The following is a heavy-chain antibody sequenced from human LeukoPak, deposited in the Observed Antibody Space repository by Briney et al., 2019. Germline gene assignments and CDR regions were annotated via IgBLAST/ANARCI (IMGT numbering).Heavy chain of an antibody. J-gene: IGHJ4*02. Sequence: SETLSLTCTVSGGSISSGDYYWSWIRQPPGKGLEWIGYIYYSGSTYYNPSLKSRVTISVDTSKNQFSLKLSSVTAADTAVYYCARGSSYSVAFGYWGQGTLVIVSS. V-gene: IGHV4-30-4*01. CDR3: ARGSSYSVAFGY. CDR1: GGSISSGDYY. D-gene: IGHD4-23*01. CDR2: IYYSGST.